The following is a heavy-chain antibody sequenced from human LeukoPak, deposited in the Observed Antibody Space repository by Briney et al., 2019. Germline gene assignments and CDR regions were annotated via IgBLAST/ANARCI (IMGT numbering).Heavy chain of an antibody. J-gene: IGHJ4*02. CDR3: ARGRRYFERLGIDY. V-gene: IGHV1-18*01. D-gene: IGHD3-9*01. Sequence: ASVKVSCKASGYTFTSYGISWVRQAPGQGLEWMGWISAYNGNTNYAQKLQGRVTMTTDTSTSTAYMEPRSLRSDDTAVYYCARGRRYFERLGIDYWGQGTLVTVSS. CDR2: ISAYNGNT. CDR1: GYTFTSYG.